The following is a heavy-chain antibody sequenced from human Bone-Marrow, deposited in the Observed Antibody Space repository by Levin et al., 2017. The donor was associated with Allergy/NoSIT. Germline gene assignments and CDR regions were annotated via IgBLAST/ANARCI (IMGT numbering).Heavy chain of an antibody. V-gene: IGHV5-51*01. Sequence: GESLKISCKVSGYNFVNFWIGWVRQMPGEGLEWMGIIYPRDSDTKYRPSFQGQVTISADKSINTAYLEWNSLKASDTAIYYCARHAPDPSPWGQGTLVTVSS. CDR1: GYNFVNFW. CDR3: ARHAPDPSP. J-gene: IGHJ5*02. CDR2: IYPRDSDT.